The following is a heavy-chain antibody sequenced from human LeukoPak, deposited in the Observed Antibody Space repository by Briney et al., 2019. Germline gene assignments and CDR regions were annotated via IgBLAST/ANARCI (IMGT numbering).Heavy chain of an antibody. D-gene: IGHD1-26*01. Sequence: PSETLSLTRTVSGGSISRHYWSWIRQPPGKGLEWIGYIFYNGNTYYNPSLNSRVTISIDTSKTQFSLKLSSVTAADTAVYYCAYYSGSYHYYMDVWGKGTTVTVSS. CDR2: IFYNGNT. CDR3: AYYSGSYHYYMDV. J-gene: IGHJ6*03. CDR1: GGSISRHY. V-gene: IGHV4-59*11.